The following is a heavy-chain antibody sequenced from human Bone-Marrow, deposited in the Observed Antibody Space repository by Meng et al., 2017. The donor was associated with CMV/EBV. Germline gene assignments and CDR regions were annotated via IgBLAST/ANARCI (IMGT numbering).Heavy chain of an antibody. CDR2: ISAYNGNT. Sequence: ASVKVSCKASGYTFTSYGISWVRQAPGQGLEWMGWISAYNGNTNYAQKLQGRVTMTTDTSTSTAYMELRSLRSDDTVVYYCARDLVVYYYYYGMDVWGQGTTVTVSS. CDR1: GYTFTSYG. V-gene: IGHV1-18*01. CDR3: ARDLVVYYYYYGMDV. J-gene: IGHJ6*02. D-gene: IGHD6-6*01.